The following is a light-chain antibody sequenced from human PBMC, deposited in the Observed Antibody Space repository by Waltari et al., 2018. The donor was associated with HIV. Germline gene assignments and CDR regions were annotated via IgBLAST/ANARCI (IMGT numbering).Light chain of an antibody. V-gene: IGLV3-1*01. Sequence: SYDLTQPASVSVSPGQTVSITCSGRNLADHYPYWYQQKPGQSPVLVIYRHTERPSRIPERFSGANSGNTATLTISGTQTIDEADYYCQTWDSGTGVFGGGTKLTVL. CDR1: NLADHY. CDR3: QTWDSGTGV. CDR2: RHT. J-gene: IGLJ3*02.